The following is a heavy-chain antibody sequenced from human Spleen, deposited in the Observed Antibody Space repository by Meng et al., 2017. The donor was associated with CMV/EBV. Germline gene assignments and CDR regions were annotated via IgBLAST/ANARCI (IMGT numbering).Heavy chain of an antibody. D-gene: IGHD6-13*01. Sequence: GESLKISCAASGFTFSSSWMHWVCQAPEKGLEWVADIKCDGSEKYYVDSVKGRLTISRDNAKNSLYLQMNSLRAEDTAVYYCARDTSSSSWYGDSMDVWGQGTTVTVSS. CDR2: IKCDGSEK. J-gene: IGHJ6*02. V-gene: IGHV3-52*01. CDR3: ARDTSSSSWYGDSMDV. CDR1: GFTFSSSW.